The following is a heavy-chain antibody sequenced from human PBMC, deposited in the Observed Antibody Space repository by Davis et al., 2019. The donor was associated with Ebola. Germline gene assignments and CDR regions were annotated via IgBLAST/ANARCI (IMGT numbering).Heavy chain of an antibody. Sequence: GESLKISCAAPGFTFSSYGMHWVRQAPGKGLEWVAVISYDGSNKYYADSVKGRFTISRDNSKNTLYLQMNSLRAEDTAVYYCANAPYYDFWSGYSWGQGTLVTVSS. V-gene: IGHV3-30*18. J-gene: IGHJ5*02. CDR1: GFTFSSYG. CDR2: ISYDGSNK. CDR3: ANAPYYDFWSGYS. D-gene: IGHD3-3*01.